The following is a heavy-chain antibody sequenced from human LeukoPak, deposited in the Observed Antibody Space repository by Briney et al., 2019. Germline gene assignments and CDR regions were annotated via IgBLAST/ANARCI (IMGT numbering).Heavy chain of an antibody. D-gene: IGHD2-8*01. CDR2: ISYDGSNK. CDR1: GFTFSSYA. Sequence: PGGSLRLSCAASGFTFSSYAMSWVRQAPGKGLEWVAVISYDGSNKNYADSVKGRFTISRDNSKSTLYLQMNSLRAEDTAVYYCARGTILDLYYFDYWGQGTLVTVSS. V-gene: IGHV3-30-3*01. CDR3: ARGTILDLYYFDY. J-gene: IGHJ4*02.